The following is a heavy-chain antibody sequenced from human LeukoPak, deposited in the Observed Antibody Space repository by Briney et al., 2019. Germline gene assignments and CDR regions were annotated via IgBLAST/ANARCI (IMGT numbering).Heavy chain of an antibody. J-gene: IGHJ4*02. Sequence: GGSLRLSCAASRFTFSSYAMSLVRQAPGKGLEWVSAISGSGGSTYYADSVKGRFTISRDNSKNTLYLQMNSLRAEDTAVYYCAKSDDDYVFIGYWGQGTLVTVSS. CDR3: AKSDDDYVFIGY. V-gene: IGHV3-23*01. CDR1: RFTFSSYA. D-gene: IGHD3-16*01. CDR2: ISGSGGST.